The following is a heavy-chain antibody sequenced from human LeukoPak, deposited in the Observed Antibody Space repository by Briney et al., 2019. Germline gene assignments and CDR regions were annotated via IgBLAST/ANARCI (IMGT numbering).Heavy chain of an antibody. D-gene: IGHD4-23*01. V-gene: IGHV3-9*01. J-gene: IGHJ4*02. CDR3: GTADLVVTSADY. CDR2: ISWNSGSI. CDR1: GFTFDDYA. Sequence: GRSLRLSCAASGFTFDDYAMHWVRQAPGKGLEWVSGISWNSGSIGYADSVKGRFTISRDNAKNSLYLQMNSLRAEDTALYYCGTADLVVTSADYWGQGTLVTVSS.